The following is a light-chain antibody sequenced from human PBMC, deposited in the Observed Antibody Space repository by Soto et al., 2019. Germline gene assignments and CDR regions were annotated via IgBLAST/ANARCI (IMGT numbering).Light chain of an antibody. CDR1: QSISSY. CDR2: AAS. J-gene: IGKJ5*01. Sequence: DIQMIQSPSSLSASIGDRVTITCRASQSISSYLNWYQQKPGKAPKLLIYAASSLQSGVPSRFSGSGSGTDFTLTISSLHPEDFATYYCQQSYSTPATFGQGTRLEIK. V-gene: IGKV1-39*01. CDR3: QQSYSTPAT.